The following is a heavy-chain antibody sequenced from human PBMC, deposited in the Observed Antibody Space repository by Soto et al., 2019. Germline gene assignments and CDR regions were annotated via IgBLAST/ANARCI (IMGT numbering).Heavy chain of an antibody. Sequence: EVQLVESGGCLVQPGGSLRLSCAASELTFSSYWMHWVRQFPGKGLVWVSRINSDGSSTGYADSVKGRFTISRDNAKNTLYLNMNSRRAEDRAVYYCARGEYHIGAVAAANNYWGQGTLDTVAS. CDR3: ARGEYHIGAVAAANNY. D-gene: IGHD2-2*01. CDR1: ELTFSSYW. V-gene: IGHV3-74*01. J-gene: IGHJ4*02. CDR2: INSDGSST.